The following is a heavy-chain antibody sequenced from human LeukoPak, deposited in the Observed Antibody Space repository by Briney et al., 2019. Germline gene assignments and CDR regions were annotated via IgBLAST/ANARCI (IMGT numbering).Heavy chain of an antibody. V-gene: IGHV3-7*01. CDR3: ARGRPHGNDY. CDR2: IKQDGSEK. D-gene: IGHD4-23*01. J-gene: IGHJ4*02. Sequence: GGSLRLSCGASGFTFSSFWMTWVRQAPGKGLEWVANIKQDGSEKYYMDSVRGRFTVSRDNAKNSLFLQMNSLRAEDTAVYYCARGRPHGNDYWGQGTLVTVSS. CDR1: GFTFSSFW.